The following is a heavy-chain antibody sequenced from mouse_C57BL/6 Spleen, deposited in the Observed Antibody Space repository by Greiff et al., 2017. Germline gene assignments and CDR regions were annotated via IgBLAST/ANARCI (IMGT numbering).Heavy chain of an antibody. CDR2: IYPRSGNT. D-gene: IGHD2-4*01. V-gene: IGHV1-81*01. J-gene: IGHJ3*01. CDR1: GYTFTSYG. CDR3: ARGGPPYYDYDVFAY. Sequence: VQLQQSGAELARPGASVKLSCKASGYTFTSYGISWVKQRPGQGLEWIGEIYPRSGNTYYNEKFKGKATLTADKSSSTAYMELRSLTSEDSAVYFCARGGPPYYDYDVFAYWGQGTLVTVSA.